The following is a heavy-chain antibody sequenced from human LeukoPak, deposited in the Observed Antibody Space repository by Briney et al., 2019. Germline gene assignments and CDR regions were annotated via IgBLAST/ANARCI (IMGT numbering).Heavy chain of an antibody. V-gene: IGHV4-38-2*02. CDR1: GYSISSGYY. J-gene: IGHJ6*03. Sequence: PSETLSLTCTVSGYSISSGYYWGWIRQPPGKGLEWIGSIYHSGSTYYNPSLKSRVTISVDTSKNQFSLKLSSVTAADTAVYYCARGVAAAAHYYYMDVWGKGTTVTVSS. CDR3: ARGVAAAAHYYYMDV. CDR2: IYHSGST. D-gene: IGHD6-13*01.